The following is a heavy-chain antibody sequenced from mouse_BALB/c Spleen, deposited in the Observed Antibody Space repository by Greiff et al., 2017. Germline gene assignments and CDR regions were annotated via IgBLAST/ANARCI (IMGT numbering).Heavy chain of an antibody. CDR1: GFTFSSYG. Sequence: EVKVVESGGGLVQPGGSLKLSCAASGFTFSSYGMSWVRQTPDKRLELVATINSNGGSTYYPDSVKGRFTISRDNAKNTLYLQMSSLKSEDTAMYYCARSYYGNYAWFAYWGQGTLVTVSA. CDR3: ARSYYGNYAWFAY. J-gene: IGHJ3*01. V-gene: IGHV5-6-3*01. CDR2: INSNGGST. D-gene: IGHD2-10*01.